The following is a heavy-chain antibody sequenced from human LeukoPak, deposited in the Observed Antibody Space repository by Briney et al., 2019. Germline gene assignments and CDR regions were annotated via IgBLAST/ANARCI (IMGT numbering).Heavy chain of an antibody. CDR3: ARGVGPKITMIVADTYYMDV. CDR1: GFTFSSYF. Sequence: PGGSLRLSCAASGFTFSSYFMSWVRQAPGKGLEWVSTIDVSGGSTYYADSVKGRFTISRDNSKNTLYLQMNSLRAEDTAVYYCARGVGPKITMIVADTYYMDVWGKGTTVTISS. J-gene: IGHJ6*03. D-gene: IGHD3-22*01. V-gene: IGHV3-23*01. CDR2: IDVSGGST.